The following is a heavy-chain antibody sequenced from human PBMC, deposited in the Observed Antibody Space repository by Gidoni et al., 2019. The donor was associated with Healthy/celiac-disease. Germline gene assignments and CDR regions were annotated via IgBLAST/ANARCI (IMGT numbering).Heavy chain of an antibody. CDR3: ARWGDYVRDAFDI. J-gene: IGHJ3*02. V-gene: IGHV4-30-2*01. Sequence: PSLKSRVTISVDRSKNQFSLKLSSVTAADTAVYYCARWGDYVRDAFDIWGQGTMVTVSS. D-gene: IGHD3-10*02.